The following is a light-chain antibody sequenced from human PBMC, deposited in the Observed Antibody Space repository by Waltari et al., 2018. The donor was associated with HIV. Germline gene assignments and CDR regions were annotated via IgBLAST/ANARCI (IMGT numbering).Light chain of an antibody. CDR3: KTRDRSGNLYV. J-gene: IGLJ1*01. V-gene: IGLV3-19*01. CDR1: NLRTYY. Sequence: SSEVTQDPAVSVALGQTVKITCQGENLRTYYASWYQQKPGQAPVFVSYGKNKRPAEIPDRFSSSASRNTASLTITGAQAEDEADYYCKTRDRSGNLYVFGTGTTVTVL. CDR2: GKN.